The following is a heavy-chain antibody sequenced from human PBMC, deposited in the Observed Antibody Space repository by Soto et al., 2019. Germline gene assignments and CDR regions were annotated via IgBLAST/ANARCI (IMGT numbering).Heavy chain of an antibody. V-gene: IGHV4-31*03. CDR1: GGSISSGGYY. J-gene: IGHJ4*02. CDR3: ARDHCGDCYYFDY. Sequence: QVQLQESGPGLVKPSQTLSLTCTVSGGSISSGGYYWSWIRQHPGKGLEWIGYIYYSGITYYNPSLKSRVTISVDTSKNQFSLKLSSVTAADTAVYYCARDHCGDCYYFDYWGQGTLVTVSS. D-gene: IGHD2-21*02. CDR2: IYYSGIT.